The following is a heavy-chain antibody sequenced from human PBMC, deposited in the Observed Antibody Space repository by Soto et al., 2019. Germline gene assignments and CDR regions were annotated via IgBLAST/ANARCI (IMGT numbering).Heavy chain of an antibody. D-gene: IGHD5-12*01. Sequence: SETLSLTCAVSGASISSGRSYWSWIRQHPGKGLEWIGSMFYSGSTYYHPSLRSRVNISADTSKNHFSLRLTSVTPADTAVYYCARDNGYGHFDSWGQGTLVTVSS. CDR1: GASISSGRSY. J-gene: IGHJ4*02. CDR3: ARDNGYGHFDS. CDR2: MFYSGST. V-gene: IGHV4-31*11.